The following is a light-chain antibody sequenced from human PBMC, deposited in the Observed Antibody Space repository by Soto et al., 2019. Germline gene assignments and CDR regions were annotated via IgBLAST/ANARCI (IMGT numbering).Light chain of an antibody. J-gene: IGKJ4*01. CDR2: DAS. V-gene: IGKV3-11*01. CDR1: QSISTY. CDR3: QQRTNS. Sequence: EIVLTQSPATLSLSPGERATLSCRASQSISTYLASYQQKPGQAPRLLIYDASNRATGIPARFNGSGSGTDFTLTISSLEPEDFAVYYCQQRTNSFGGGTKVEI.